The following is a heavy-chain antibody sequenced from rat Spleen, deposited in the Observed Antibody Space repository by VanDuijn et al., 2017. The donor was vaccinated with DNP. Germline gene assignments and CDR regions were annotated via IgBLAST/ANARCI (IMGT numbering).Heavy chain of an antibody. Sequence: EVLLQESGPGLVKPSQSLSLTCSVTGFSITNNFKWTWIRKFPGNKLEWMGYVTNAGSTDYNPSLKSRISITTDTSKNQFFLQVNSGATEDTATYYCAIQLGVFDYWGQGVMVTVSS. J-gene: IGHJ2*01. CDR3: AIQLGVFDY. CDR2: VTNAGST. D-gene: IGHD4-4*01. V-gene: IGHV3-3*01. CDR1: GFSITNNFK.